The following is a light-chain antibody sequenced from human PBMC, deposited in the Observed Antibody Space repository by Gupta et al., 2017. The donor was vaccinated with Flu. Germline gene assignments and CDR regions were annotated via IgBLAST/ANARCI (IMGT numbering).Light chain of an antibody. CDR3: QQSATLPRT. V-gene: IGKV1-33*01. CDR2: DAS. CDR1: HNINNY. Sequence: DIQMTQSPSSLSASVGDRVTITCQASHNINNYLNWYQQKPGKAPKLLIYDASNLGTGVPSRFSGSGSGTDFTFTISRLQPEDFATYFCQQSATLPRTFGPGTKVDIK. J-gene: IGKJ3*01.